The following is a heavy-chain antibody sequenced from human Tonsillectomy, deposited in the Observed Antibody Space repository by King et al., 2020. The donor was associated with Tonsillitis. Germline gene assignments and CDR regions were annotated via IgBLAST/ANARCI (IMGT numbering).Heavy chain of an antibody. V-gene: IGHV3-30*18. J-gene: IGHJ4*02. CDR2: ISFDGRNE. CDR1: GFTFSHFG. D-gene: IGHD1-1*01. CDR3: TKVDISGPDWNLDY. Sequence: QLVESGGDVVQPGGSLRLSCAASGFTFSHFGMHWVRQAPGKGLDWVAGISFDGRNEYYADSVKGRFTISRDNSKNTLYVQMNSLRAEDTAVYYCTKVDISGPDWNLDYWGQGTLVTVSS.